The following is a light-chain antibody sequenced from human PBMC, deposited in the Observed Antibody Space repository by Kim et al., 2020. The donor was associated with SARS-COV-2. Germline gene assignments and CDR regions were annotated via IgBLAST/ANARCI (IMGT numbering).Light chain of an antibody. CDR3: SSYTTSSTRV. V-gene: IGLV2-14*03. J-gene: IGLJ3*02. CDR1: SSDVGGYDY. CDR2: DVT. Sequence: GQPSTISCTGTSSDVGGYDYVSWYQQHPGKAPKLLIYDVTTRPSGVSNRFSGSKSGNTASLTISGLQAEDEADYYCSSYTTSSTRVFGGGTQLTVL.